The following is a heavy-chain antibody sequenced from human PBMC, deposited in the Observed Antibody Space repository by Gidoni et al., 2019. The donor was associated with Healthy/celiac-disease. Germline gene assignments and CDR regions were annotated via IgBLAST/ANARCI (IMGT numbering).Heavy chain of an antibody. J-gene: IGHJ4*02. V-gene: IGHV5-10-1*03. CDR3: ASSQTVYGPPDY. CDR2: IAPSDSYT. D-gene: IGHD3-10*01. CDR1: GYSFTSYW. Sequence: EVQLVQSAAEVKKPGESLMISCKCSGYSFTSYWISWVRQMTGKVLEWMGRIAPSDSYTNDSPAVQGHVTSSADKSISTAYLQWSSLKDSDTAMYYCASSQTVYGPPDYWGQGTLVTVSS.